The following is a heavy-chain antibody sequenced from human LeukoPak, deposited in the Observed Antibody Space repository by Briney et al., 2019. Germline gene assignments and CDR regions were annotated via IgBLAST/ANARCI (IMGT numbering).Heavy chain of an antibody. V-gene: IGHV3-20*04. CDR1: GFTFDDYG. D-gene: IGHD2-21*02. CDR3: ARDLTDCGGDCYSGRYYYYYYMDV. Sequence: GGSLRLSCAASGFTFDDYGMSWVRQAPGKGLEWVSGINLNGGSTGYADSVKGRFTISRDNAKSSLYLKMNSLRAEDTALYYCARDLTDCGGDCYSGRYYYYYYMDVWGKGTTVTVSS. CDR2: INLNGGST. J-gene: IGHJ6*03.